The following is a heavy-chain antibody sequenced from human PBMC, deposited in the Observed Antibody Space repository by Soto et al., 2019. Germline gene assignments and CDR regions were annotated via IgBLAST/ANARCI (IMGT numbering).Heavy chain of an antibody. V-gene: IGHV4-31*03. D-gene: IGHD6-19*01. CDR2: IYHIGSP. CDR1: GRPVSSGGYY. Sequence: QVQLQESGPGLVKPSQTLSLTCTVSGRPVSSGGYYWTWIRQHPGRGLEWIGYIYHIGSPSYNPCLENRVTISLDTSKNQFSLNLTSVTAADTAIYYCVRDRALDSSGHWFDTWGQGILVTVSS. J-gene: IGHJ5*02. CDR3: VRDRALDSSGHWFDT.